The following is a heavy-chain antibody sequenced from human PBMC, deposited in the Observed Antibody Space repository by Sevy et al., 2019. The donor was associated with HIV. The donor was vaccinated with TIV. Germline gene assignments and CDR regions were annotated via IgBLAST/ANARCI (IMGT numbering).Heavy chain of an antibody. CDR3: TRVQGTISAYYYYGMDV. CDR2: IRSKTYGGTT. Sequence: GGSLRLSCTASGFTFGDYAMSWFRQAPGKGLEWVGFIRSKTYGGTTEYAASVKGRFTISRDDSKSIAYLQMKSLRTEDTALYYCTRVQGTISAYYYYGMDVWGQGTTVTVSS. V-gene: IGHV3-49*03. J-gene: IGHJ6*02. CDR1: GFTFGDYA. D-gene: IGHD3-3*01.